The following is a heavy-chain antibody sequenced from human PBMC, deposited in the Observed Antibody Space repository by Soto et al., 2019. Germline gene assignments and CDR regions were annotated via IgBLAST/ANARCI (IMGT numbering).Heavy chain of an antibody. V-gene: IGHV4-39*01. CDR3: ASGYTSGWYEGNY. Sequence: PSETLSLTCTVSGGSISSSSYYWGWIRQPPGKGLEWIGSIYYSGSTYYNPSLKSRVTMSVDTSKNQFSLKLSSVTAADTAFYYCASGYTSGWYEGNYWGQGTLVTVSS. CDR2: IYYSGST. D-gene: IGHD6-19*01. CDR1: GGSISSSSYY. J-gene: IGHJ4*02.